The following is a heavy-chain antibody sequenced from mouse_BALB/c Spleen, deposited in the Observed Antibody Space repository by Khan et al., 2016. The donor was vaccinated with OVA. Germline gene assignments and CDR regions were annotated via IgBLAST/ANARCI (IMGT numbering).Heavy chain of an antibody. Sequence: QVQLKESGAELAKPAASVKMSCKASGYTFINYWILWVKQRPGQGLEWIGYINPSTGYTEYNQNFKDKATLTADKSSSTAYMQLSSLTSEDSAVYYCARRGLRWYFDYGGQGTTLTVSS. D-gene: IGHD1-1*01. CDR3: ARRGLRWYFDY. J-gene: IGHJ2*01. CDR1: GYTFINYW. CDR2: INPSTGYT. V-gene: IGHV1-7*01.